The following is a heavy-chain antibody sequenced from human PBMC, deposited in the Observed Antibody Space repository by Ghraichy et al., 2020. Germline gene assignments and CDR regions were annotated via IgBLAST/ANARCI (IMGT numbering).Heavy chain of an antibody. D-gene: IGHD2-15*01. Sequence: SETLSLTCSVSGGSISSYYWSWIRQPPGKGLQWIGYVHYSGSTDYNPSLKSRVTISVDTSKNQFSLSLSPVTAADTAVYYCTRGGYCSGGSCYGEGVRAFDIWGQGTMVTVSS. V-gene: IGHV4-59*01. CDR3: TRGGYCSGGSCYGEGVRAFDI. J-gene: IGHJ3*02. CDR2: VHYSGST. CDR1: GGSISSYY.